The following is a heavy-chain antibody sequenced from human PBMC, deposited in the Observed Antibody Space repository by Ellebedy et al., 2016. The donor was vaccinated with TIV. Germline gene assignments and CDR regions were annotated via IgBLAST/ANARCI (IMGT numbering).Heavy chain of an antibody. D-gene: IGHD3-22*01. CDR3: AKGRGGGSDTSAPRYYFDY. V-gene: IGHV3-23*01. J-gene: IGHJ4*02. CDR2: ISTTGSRT. CDR1: GFTFSSYA. Sequence: GESLKISCAASGFTFSSYAMSWVRQAPGKGLEWVSTISTTGSRTYYADPVAGRFIISRDNSKKTLYLQMNSLRAEDTAVYYCAKGRGGGSDTSAPRYYFDYWGLGTLVTVSS.